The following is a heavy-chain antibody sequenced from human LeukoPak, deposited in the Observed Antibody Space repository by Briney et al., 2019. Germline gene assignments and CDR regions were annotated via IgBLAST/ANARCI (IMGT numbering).Heavy chain of an antibody. V-gene: IGHV4-39*01. Sequence: SETLSLTCTVSGGSISSSSYYWGWIRQPPGKGLEWIGSIYYSGSTYYNPSLKSRVTISVDTSKNQFSLKLSSVTAADTAVYYCARTAYYDFWSGGAFDIWGQGTMVTVSS. CDR3: ARTAYYDFWSGGAFDI. CDR2: IYYSGST. CDR1: GGSISSSSYY. J-gene: IGHJ3*02. D-gene: IGHD3-3*01.